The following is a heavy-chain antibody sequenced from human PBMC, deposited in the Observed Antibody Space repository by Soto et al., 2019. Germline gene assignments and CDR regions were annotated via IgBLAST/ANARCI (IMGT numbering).Heavy chain of an antibody. CDR2: ISTSGGST. J-gene: IGHJ4*02. CDR1: GFTFSNYA. CDR3: AKSKPLVPAASDYFDY. D-gene: IGHD2-2*01. V-gene: IGHV3-23*01. Sequence: EEQLLESGGGLVQPGGSLRLSCAASGFTFSNYAMTWVRQAPGKGLEWVSGISTSGGSTFYADSVKGRFAISRDNSKNTLYLLMSGLRAEDTAVYYCAKSKPLVPAASDYFDYWGQGTLVAVSS.